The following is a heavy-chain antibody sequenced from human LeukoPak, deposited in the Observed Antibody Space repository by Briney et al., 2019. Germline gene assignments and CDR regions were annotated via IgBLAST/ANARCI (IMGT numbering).Heavy chain of an antibody. CDR3: ARRRTMIVVVPNAFDI. D-gene: IGHD3-22*01. V-gene: IGHV4-38-2*01. CDR2: IYHSGST. CDR1: GYSISSGYY. J-gene: IGHJ3*02. Sequence: SQTLSLTCAVSGYSISSGYYWGWIRQPPGKGPEWIGSIYHSGSTYYNPSLKSRVTISVDTSKNLFSLKLSSVTAADTAVYYCARRRTMIVVVPNAFDIWGQGTMVTVSS.